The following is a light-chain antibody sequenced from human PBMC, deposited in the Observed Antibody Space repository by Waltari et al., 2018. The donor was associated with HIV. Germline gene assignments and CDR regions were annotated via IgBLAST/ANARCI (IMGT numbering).Light chain of an antibody. CDR3: QQYYSTPLLT. Sequence: DIVMTQSPDSLAVSLGERATINCKSSQSVLYSSNNKNSFTWYQQKPGQPPKLLIYWSSTRESGVPDRFSGSGSETDFTLTISSLQSEDVAVYYCQQYYSTPLLTFGGGTKVEIK. CDR1: QSVLYSSNNKNS. J-gene: IGKJ4*01. V-gene: IGKV4-1*01. CDR2: WSS.